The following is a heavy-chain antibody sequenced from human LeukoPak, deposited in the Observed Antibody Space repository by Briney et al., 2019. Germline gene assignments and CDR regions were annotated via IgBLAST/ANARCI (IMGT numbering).Heavy chain of an antibody. D-gene: IGHD2-15*01. Sequence: PGGSLRLSCAASGFTFSSYWMHWVRQAPGKGLVWVSRINSDGSSTSCADSVKGRFTISRDNAKNTLYLQMNSLRAEDTAVYYCVCSGGSDNFDYWGQGTLVTVSS. CDR3: VCSGGSDNFDY. CDR1: GFTFSSYW. CDR2: INSDGSST. J-gene: IGHJ4*02. V-gene: IGHV3-74*01.